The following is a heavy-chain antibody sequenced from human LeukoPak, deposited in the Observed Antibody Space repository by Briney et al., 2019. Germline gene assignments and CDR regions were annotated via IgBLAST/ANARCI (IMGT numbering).Heavy chain of an antibody. CDR2: FYSSGST. CDR3: AKVAGSRYFDI. Sequence: SETLSLNCTVSGGSVSTYYWSWIRQPAGKGLEWIGSFYSSGSTSYNPSLKSRVSMSIDTSQSQFSLNLTAVTAADTAVYYCAKVAGSRYFDIWGRGTLVTVSS. J-gene: IGHJ2*01. D-gene: IGHD6-19*01. V-gene: IGHV4-4*07. CDR1: GGSVSTYY.